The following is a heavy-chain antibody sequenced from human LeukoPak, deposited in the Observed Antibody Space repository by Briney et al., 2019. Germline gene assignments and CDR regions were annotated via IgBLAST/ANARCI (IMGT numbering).Heavy chain of an antibody. D-gene: IGHD4-23*01. Sequence: PSQTLSLTCTVSGGSISSGGYYWSWIRQHPGKGLEWIGYIYYSGSTYYNPSLKSRVTISVDTSKNQFSLKLSSVTAADTAVYYCARVLKTYGGNPSPEDYWGQGTLVTVSS. CDR1: GGSISSGGYY. CDR3: ARVLKTYGGNPSPEDY. J-gene: IGHJ4*02. CDR2: IYYSGST. V-gene: IGHV4-31*03.